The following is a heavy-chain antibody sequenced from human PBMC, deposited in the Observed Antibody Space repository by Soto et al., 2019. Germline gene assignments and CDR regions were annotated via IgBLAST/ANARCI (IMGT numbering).Heavy chain of an antibody. Sequence: ASVKVSCKASGYTFTSYGISWVRQAPGQGLEWMGWISAYNGNTNYAQKLQGRVTMTTDTSTSTAYMELRSLRSDDTAVYYCARGPPHWMVRGHAAFDIWGQGTMVTVSS. CDR2: ISAYNGNT. D-gene: IGHD3-10*01. CDR1: GYTFTSYG. CDR3: ARGPPHWMVRGHAAFDI. J-gene: IGHJ3*02. V-gene: IGHV1-18*01.